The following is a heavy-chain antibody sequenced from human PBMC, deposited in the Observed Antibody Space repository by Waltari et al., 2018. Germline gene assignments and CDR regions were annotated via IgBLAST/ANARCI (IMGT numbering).Heavy chain of an antibody. CDR2: INHSGST. CDR1: GGSFSGYY. D-gene: IGHD5-12*01. Sequence: QVQLQQWGAGLLKPSETLSLTCAVYGGSFSGYYWSWIRQPPGKGLEWIGEINHSGSTNYNPSLKSRVTISVDTSKNQFSLKLSSVTAADTAVYYCASRDGYNYDYWGQGTLVTVSS. CDR3: ASRDGYNYDY. V-gene: IGHV4-34*01. J-gene: IGHJ4*02.